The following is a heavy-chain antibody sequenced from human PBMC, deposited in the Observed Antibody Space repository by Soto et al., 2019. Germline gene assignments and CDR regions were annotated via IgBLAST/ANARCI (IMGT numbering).Heavy chain of an antibody. CDR2: IDSAGTTI. D-gene: IGHD6-13*01. Sequence: GGSLRLSCAASGLFSSYWMHWVRQAPGKGLVWVSRIDSAGTTINYADSVKGRFTISRDNVQNTLYLQMDSLRVEDTAVYYCARGPPDYSTSGYVGDYWGQGALVTVSS. V-gene: IGHV3-74*01. CDR3: ARGPPDYSTSGYVGDY. J-gene: IGHJ4*01. CDR1: GLFSSYW.